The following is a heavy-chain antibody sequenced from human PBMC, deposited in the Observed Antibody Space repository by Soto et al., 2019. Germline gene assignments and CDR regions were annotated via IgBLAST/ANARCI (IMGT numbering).Heavy chain of an antibody. Sequence: PGGSLRLSCAASGFTFSSYSMNWVRQAPGKGLEWVSYISSGSSTIHYADSVEGRFTISRDNAKNSLYLQMNNLRAEDTAVYYCARDRYSGSFWFDPWGQGILVTVSS. CDR1: GFTFSSYS. CDR3: ARDRYSGSFWFDP. J-gene: IGHJ5*02. CDR2: ISSGSSTI. D-gene: IGHD1-26*01. V-gene: IGHV3-48*01.